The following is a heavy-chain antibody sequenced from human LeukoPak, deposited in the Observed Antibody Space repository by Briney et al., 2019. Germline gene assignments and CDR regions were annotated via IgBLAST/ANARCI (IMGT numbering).Heavy chain of an antibody. CDR1: GFTFSNYE. Sequence: GGSLRLSCAASGFTFSNYEMNWVRQAPGKGLEGVSYIGSSGSPIYYVDSVKGRFTISRDNANNLLYLQMNSLRGEDTAVYYCTRDRSRAEDDWGQGTLVTVSS. V-gene: IGHV3-48*03. J-gene: IGHJ4*02. CDR2: IGSSGSPI. CDR3: TRDRSRAEDD. D-gene: IGHD1-14*01.